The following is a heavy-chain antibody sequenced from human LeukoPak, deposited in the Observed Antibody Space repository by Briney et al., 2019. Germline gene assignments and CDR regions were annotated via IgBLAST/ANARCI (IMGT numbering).Heavy chain of an antibody. Sequence: SETLSLTCSVSGGSFEHYFWSWIRQPPGKGLEWIGYVYYSGSTDYSPSLKSRLTISADTSKNQFSLRLSSVTAADPAVYYCASHRRSHGSEYWGPGNLVT. CDR3: ASHRRSHGSEY. CDR1: GGSFEHYF. V-gene: IGHV4-59*01. CDR2: VYYSGST. J-gene: IGHJ4*02. D-gene: IGHD3-10*01.